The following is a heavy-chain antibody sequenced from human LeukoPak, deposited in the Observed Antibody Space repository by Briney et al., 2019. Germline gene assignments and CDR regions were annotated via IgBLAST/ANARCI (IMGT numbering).Heavy chain of an antibody. J-gene: IGHJ1*01. CDR2: ITGRGTNT. V-gene: IGHV3-23*01. Sequence: GGSLRLSCATSGFTFSSYAMTWVRQAPGKGLEWVASITGRGTNTYYADAVKGRFTISRDNSRNTVFLQMSSLTVDDTAVYYCANLQYWGQGSLVVVS. CDR3: ANLQY. CDR1: GFTFSSYA.